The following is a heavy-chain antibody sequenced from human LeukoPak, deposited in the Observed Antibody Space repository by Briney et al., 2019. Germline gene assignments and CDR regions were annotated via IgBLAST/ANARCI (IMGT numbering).Heavy chain of an antibody. CDR1: GFTFSNYW. V-gene: IGHV3-7*01. CDR3: ATSRLRAAYDI. J-gene: IGHJ3*02. D-gene: IGHD4-17*01. CDR2: IKFDGSEK. Sequence: GGSLRLSCAASGFTFSNYWMTWVRQAPGQGLEWVTNIKFDGSEKHYADSVKGRFTISSDNAKNSLSLQINSLRAEDTAVYYCATSRLRAAYDICGQGTLVTVSS.